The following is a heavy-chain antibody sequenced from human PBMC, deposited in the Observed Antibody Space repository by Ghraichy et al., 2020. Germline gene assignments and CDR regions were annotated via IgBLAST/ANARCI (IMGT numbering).Heavy chain of an antibody. D-gene: IGHD3-22*01. CDR2: ISGLGTTI. V-gene: IGHV3-11*01. Sequence: LSLTCAASGFDFADYYMAWIRLAPGKGLEWVSYISGLGTTIYYADSVQGRFTISKDSANNSLYLQMNSLRAEDTAVYFCARDGGYFYDFWGQGTLVTVSS. CDR3: ARDGGYFYDF. J-gene: IGHJ4*02. CDR1: GFDFADYY.